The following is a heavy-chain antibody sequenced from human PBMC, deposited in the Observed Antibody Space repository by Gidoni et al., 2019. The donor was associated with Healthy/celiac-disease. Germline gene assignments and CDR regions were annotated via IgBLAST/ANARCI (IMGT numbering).Heavy chain of an antibody. J-gene: IGHJ3*02. CDR3: ARDYPNFRYYYDSSGYYRPLDAFDI. CDR1: GYTVTSDG. Sequence: QVQLVQSGAEVKKTGASVKVSCKASGYTVTSDGISWVRQAPGQGLEWMGWISAYNGNTTSAQKLQGRVTMTTDTSTSTAYMELRSLRSDDTAVYYCARDYPNFRYYYDSSGYYRPLDAFDIWGQGTMVTVSS. D-gene: IGHD3-22*01. CDR2: ISAYNGNT. V-gene: IGHV1-18*01.